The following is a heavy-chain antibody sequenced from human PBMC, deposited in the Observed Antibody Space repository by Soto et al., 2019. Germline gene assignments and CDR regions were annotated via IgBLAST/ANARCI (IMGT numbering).Heavy chain of an antibody. Sequence: SETLSLTCTVSGGFISSYYWSWIRQPAGKGLEYIGRIYSSGSTNYNPSLKSRVTMSVDTSKNQFSLKLTSVTGADTAVYYCARGHGDYVDSWGQGTLVTVSS. CDR1: GGFISSYY. J-gene: IGHJ4*02. CDR2: IYSSGST. V-gene: IGHV4-4*07. CDR3: ARGHGDYVDS. D-gene: IGHD4-17*01.